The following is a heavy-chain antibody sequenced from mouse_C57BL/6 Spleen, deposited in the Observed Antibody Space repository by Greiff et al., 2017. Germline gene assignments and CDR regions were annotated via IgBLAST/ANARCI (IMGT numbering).Heavy chain of an antibody. J-gene: IGHJ1*03. CDR2: IYPGDGDT. CDR1: GYAFSSYW. Sequence: QVQLQQSGAELVKPGASVKISCKASGYAFSSYWMNWVKQRPGKGLEWIGQIYPGDGDTNYNGKFKGKATLTADKSSSTAYMQLSSLTSEDSAVYVCARGGSSLWYFDVWGTGTTVTVSS. V-gene: IGHV1-80*01. D-gene: IGHD1-1*01. CDR3: ARGGSSLWYFDV.